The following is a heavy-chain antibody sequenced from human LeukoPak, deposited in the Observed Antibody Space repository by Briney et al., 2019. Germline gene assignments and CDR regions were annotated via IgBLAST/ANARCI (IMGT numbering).Heavy chain of an antibody. CDR1: GFTFSSYS. Sequence: GALRLSCAASGFTFSSYSMNWVRQAPGKGLEWVSSISSSSYIYYADSVKGRFTISRDNAKNSLYLQMNSLRAEDTAVYYCAREGPITIFGVVPDYYYGMDVWGQGTTVTVSS. CDR3: AREGPITIFGVVPDYYYGMDV. J-gene: IGHJ6*02. V-gene: IGHV3-21*01. D-gene: IGHD3-3*01. CDR2: ISSSSYI.